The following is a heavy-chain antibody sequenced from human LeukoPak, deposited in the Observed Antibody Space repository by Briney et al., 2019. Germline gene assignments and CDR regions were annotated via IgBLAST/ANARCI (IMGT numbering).Heavy chain of an antibody. V-gene: IGHV3-33*08. CDR3: ARPRSSGWPLYYFDY. Sequence: GGSLRLSCAASGFTFDDYTMHWVRQAPGKGLEWVAYIRYDGSNKYYEDSMKGRFTISRDNAKNSLYLQMNSLRAEDTAVYYWARPRSSGWPLYYFDYWGQGTLVTVSS. J-gene: IGHJ4*02. CDR2: IRYDGSNK. D-gene: IGHD6-19*01. CDR1: GFTFDDYT.